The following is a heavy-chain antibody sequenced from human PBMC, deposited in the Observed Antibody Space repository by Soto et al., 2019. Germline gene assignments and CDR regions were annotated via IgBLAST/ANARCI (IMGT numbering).Heavy chain of an antibody. J-gene: IGHJ4*02. V-gene: IGHV4-59*01. D-gene: IGHD1-20*01. Sequence: SETLYLTCTVSGGSISSYYWSWIRQPPGKGLEWIGYIYYSGSTNYNPSLKSRVTISVDTSKNQFSLKLSSVTAADTAVYYCAREKGITGLFDYWGQGTLVTVSS. CDR1: GGSISSYY. CDR2: IYYSGST. CDR3: AREKGITGLFDY.